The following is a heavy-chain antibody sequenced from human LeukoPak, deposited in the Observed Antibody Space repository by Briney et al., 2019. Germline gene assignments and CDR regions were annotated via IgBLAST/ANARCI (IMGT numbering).Heavy chain of an antibody. D-gene: IGHD5-12*01. J-gene: IGHJ4*02. CDR1: GFTFGDYA. CDR3: TRSRGYSGYATYYFDY. Sequence: GGSLRLSCTASGFTFGDYAMSWVRQAPGKGLEWVGFIRSKAYGGAIEYAASVKGRFSISRDDSKSSVYLQMNSLKTEDTAVYYCTRSRGYSGYATYYFDYWGQGTLVTVSS. V-gene: IGHV3-49*04. CDR2: IRSKAYGGAI.